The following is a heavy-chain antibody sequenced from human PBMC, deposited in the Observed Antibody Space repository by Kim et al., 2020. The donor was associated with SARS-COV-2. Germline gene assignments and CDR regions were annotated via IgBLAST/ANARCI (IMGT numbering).Heavy chain of an antibody. Sequence: GRSLRLSCAASGFTFSDYYMSWIRQAPGKGLEWVSYISSSSSYTNYADSVKGRFTISRDNAKNSLYLQMNSLRAEDTAVYYCARGGITGTDYYYYGMDVWGQGTTVTVSS. CDR1: GFTFSDYY. CDR3: ARGGITGTDYYYYGMDV. D-gene: IGHD1-20*01. CDR2: ISSSSSYT. V-gene: IGHV3-11*06. J-gene: IGHJ6*02.